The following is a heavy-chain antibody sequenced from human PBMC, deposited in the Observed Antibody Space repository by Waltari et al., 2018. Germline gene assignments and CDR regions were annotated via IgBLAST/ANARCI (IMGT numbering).Heavy chain of an antibody. V-gene: IGHV1-69*14. J-gene: IGHJ4*02. CDR2: MNPIFGTA. CDR1: GGTFSSYA. CDR3: ARGGVVVVPAAMYHFDY. Sequence: QVQLVQSGAEVKKPGSSVKVSCKASGGTFSSYAISWVRPAPGQGLEWMGGMNPIFGTANYAQKFQGRGTITADKSTSTAYMELSSLRSEDTAVYYCARGGVVVVPAAMYHFDYWGQGTLVTVSS. D-gene: IGHD2-2*01.